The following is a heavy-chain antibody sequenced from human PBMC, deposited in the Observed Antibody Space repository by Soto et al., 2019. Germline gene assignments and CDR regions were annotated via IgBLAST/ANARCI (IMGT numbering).Heavy chain of an antibody. J-gene: IGHJ3*01. Sequence: SETLSPTCTVSGGFIGSGGACWAWLRQHPGKCMEWIGDMMYEGLQYYNPLCKSRVNITPDASKNHYALSLTAVAAADTAVYCCARGDVGDHERITAIDVLGQGTIGTVSS. V-gene: IGHV4-31*03. CDR1: GGFIGSGGAC. D-gene: IGHD2-21*02. CDR3: ARGDVGDHERITAIDV. CDR2: MMYEGLQ.